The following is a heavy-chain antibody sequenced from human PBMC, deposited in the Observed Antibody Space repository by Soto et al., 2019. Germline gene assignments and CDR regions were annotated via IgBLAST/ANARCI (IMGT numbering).Heavy chain of an antibody. D-gene: IGHD1-1*01. CDR1: GFTFSSSS. V-gene: IGHV1-58*01. CDR3: AAVPGDFDC. J-gene: IGHJ4*02. Sequence: SVKVSCKASGFTFSSSSVQWVRQARGQRLEWIGWIVIGTGNTNYAQRFQGRVKFTRDMSTSTAYMELSSLRSEDTAVYYCAAVPGDFDCWGQGTLVTVSS. CDR2: IVIGTGNT.